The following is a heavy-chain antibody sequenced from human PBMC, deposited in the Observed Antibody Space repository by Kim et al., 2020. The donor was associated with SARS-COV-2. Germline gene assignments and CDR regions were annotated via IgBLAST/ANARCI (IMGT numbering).Heavy chain of an antibody. Sequence: ASVKVSCKASGYTFTSYDINWVRQATGQGLEWMGWMNPNSGNTGYAQKFQGRVTMTRNTSISTAYMELSSLRSEDTAVYYCARWRGITMVRGVIIARLDAFDIWGQGTMVTVSS. CDR2: MNPNSGNT. J-gene: IGHJ3*02. CDR1: GYTFTSYD. D-gene: IGHD3-10*01. V-gene: IGHV1-8*01. CDR3: ARWRGITMVRGVIIARLDAFDI.